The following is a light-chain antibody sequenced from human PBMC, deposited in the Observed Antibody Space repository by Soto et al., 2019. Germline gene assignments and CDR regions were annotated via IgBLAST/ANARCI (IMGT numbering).Light chain of an antibody. Sequence: QSVLTQPRSVSRSPGQSVTISCTGNSSVVGGYNYVSWYQQHPGKAPKLMIYDVSKRPSGVPDRFSGSKSGNTASLTISGLQAEDEADYYCCSYAGSYSLVFGTGTKVTVL. CDR3: CSYAGSYSLV. CDR1: SSVVGGYNY. J-gene: IGLJ1*01. V-gene: IGLV2-11*01. CDR2: DVS.